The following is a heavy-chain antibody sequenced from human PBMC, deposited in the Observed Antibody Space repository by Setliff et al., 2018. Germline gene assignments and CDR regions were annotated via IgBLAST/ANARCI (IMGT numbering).Heavy chain of an antibody. D-gene: IGHD6-6*01. CDR3: ARYSSSFAAGDY. CDR1: GYSFSSYW. J-gene: IGHJ4*02. V-gene: IGHV5-51*01. Sequence: GESLKISCKGSGYSFSSYWIGWVRQMPGKGLEWMGIIFPGDSDTRYSPSFQGQVTISADKSISTAHLQWSSLKASDTAMYYCARYSSSFAAGDYWGQGTLVTVSS. CDR2: IFPGDSDT.